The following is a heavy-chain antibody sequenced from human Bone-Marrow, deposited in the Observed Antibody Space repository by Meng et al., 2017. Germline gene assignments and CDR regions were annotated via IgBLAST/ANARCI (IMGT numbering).Heavy chain of an antibody. CDR2: IIPIFGTA. D-gene: IGHD1-26*01. Sequence: SVKVSCKSSGYTFTAYYIHWVRQAPGQGLEWMGGIIPIFGTANYAQKFQGRVTITADKSTSTAYMELSSLRSEDTAVYYCASSADLGQWELDSDAFDIWGQGTMVTVSS. CDR1: GYTFTAYY. V-gene: IGHV1-69*06. CDR3: ASSADLGQWELDSDAFDI. J-gene: IGHJ3*02.